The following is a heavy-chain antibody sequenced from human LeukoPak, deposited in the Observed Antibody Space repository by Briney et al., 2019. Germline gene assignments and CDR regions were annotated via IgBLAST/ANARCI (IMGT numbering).Heavy chain of an antibody. J-gene: IGHJ4*02. V-gene: IGHV3-23*01. D-gene: IGHD2-21*01. CDR3: AKGVIVVIAEGYYFDY. Sequence: GGSLRLSCAASGFAVSSNHMNWVRQAPGKGLEWVSAISGSGGSTYYADSVKGRFTISRDNSKNTLYLQMNSLRADDTAVYYCAKGVIVVIAEGYYFDYWGRGTLVTVSS. CDR2: ISGSGGST. CDR1: GFAVSSNH.